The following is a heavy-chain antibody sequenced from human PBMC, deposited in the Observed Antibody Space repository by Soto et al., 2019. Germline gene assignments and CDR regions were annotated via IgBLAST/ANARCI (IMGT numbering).Heavy chain of an antibody. CDR3: ARQAEVVTTHKWFDP. D-gene: IGHD4-17*01. V-gene: IGHV4-39*01. CDR2: IHYSGSP. Sequence: SETLALTCTVSGGTVSSIIYYWDWIRQPPGKGLEWIGSIHYSGSPYYNPSLKSRVTISVDTSKNQFSLKLRSVTAADTAVYYCARQAEVVTTHKWFDPWGQGTLVTVSS. J-gene: IGHJ5*02. CDR1: GGTVSSIIYY.